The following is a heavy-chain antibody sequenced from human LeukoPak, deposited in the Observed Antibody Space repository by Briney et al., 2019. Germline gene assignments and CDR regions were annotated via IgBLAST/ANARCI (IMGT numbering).Heavy chain of an antibody. D-gene: IGHD3-22*01. CDR3: AGLVGRYSSGLYYYYFDY. J-gene: IGHJ4*02. V-gene: IGHV4-4*02. CDR1: GDSINSLDL. Sequence: TSETLSLTCTVSGDSINSLDLWSWVRQPPGKGLEWIGEMYLSGTTHSNPSVKSRVTISIDKSKNQFFLNLSSVTAADTAVYYCAGLVGRYSSGLYYYYFDYWGQGTLATVSS. CDR2: MYLSGTT.